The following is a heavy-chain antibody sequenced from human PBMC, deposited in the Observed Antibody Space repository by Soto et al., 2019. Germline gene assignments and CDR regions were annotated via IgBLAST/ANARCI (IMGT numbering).Heavy chain of an antibody. D-gene: IGHD3-10*01. V-gene: IGHV1-8*01. CDR2: MNPISGNT. J-gene: IGHJ4*02. CDR1: GYTFTTYD. Sequence: QVQLVQSGAEVKKPGASVKVSCKASGYTFTTYDINWVRQATGQGLEWLGWMNPISGNTGYAPEFQGRVTMTSDTSISTAYMELSSLRSDDTAVYSCARTPRQELIDFWGPGTQVTVSS. CDR3: ARTPRQELIDF.